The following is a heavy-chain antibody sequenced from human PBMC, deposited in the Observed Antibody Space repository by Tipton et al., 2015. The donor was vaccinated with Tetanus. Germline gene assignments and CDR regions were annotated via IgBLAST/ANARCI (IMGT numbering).Heavy chain of an antibody. D-gene: IGHD3-22*01. CDR1: GYSFSNYW. J-gene: IGHJ2*01. Sequence: QLVQSGADLKKPGESLKISCKASGYSFSNYWIAWVRQMPGKGLEWMGVIYPGDSKTIYSPSFEGQVTMSADKSINTAYLQWRTLRASDSAMCFCARLAYFDASGISPSWHVDLWCRGSLVTVSS. V-gene: IGHV5-51*01. CDR3: ARLAYFDASGISPSWHVDL. CDR2: IYPGDSKT.